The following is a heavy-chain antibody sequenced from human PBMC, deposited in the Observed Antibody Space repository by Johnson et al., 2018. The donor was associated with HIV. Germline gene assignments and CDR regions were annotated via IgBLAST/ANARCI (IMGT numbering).Heavy chain of an antibody. D-gene: IGHD3-22*01. Sequence: VQLVESGGGVVRPGGSLRLSCAVSGFTFDDYGMNWVRQAPGKGLEWVSGINWNGSSTSNADSVTGRFTISRDNAKNTLYLQMNSLRAEDTAVYYCARDSSGYLLADAFDIWGQGTMVTVSS. CDR2: INWNGSST. J-gene: IGHJ3*02. V-gene: IGHV3-20*04. CDR3: ARDSSGYLLADAFDI. CDR1: GFTFDDYG.